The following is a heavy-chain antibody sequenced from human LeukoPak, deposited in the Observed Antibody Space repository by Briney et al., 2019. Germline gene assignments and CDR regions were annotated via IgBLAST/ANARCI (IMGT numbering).Heavy chain of an antibody. Sequence: PSETLSLTCTVSGGSISSYYWSWIRQPPGKGLEWIGYIYYSGSTNYNPSLKSRVTISVDTSKNQFSLKLSSVTAADTAVYYCARVARGHIVGISIWGQGTMVTVSS. CDR2: IYYSGST. CDR1: GGSISSYY. J-gene: IGHJ3*02. V-gene: IGHV4-59*08. D-gene: IGHD1-26*01. CDR3: ARVARGHIVGISI.